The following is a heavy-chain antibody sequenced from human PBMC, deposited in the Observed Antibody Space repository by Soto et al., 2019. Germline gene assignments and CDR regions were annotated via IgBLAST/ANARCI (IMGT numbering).Heavy chain of an antibody. CDR3: AKGPDGSGYYHNWFDS. V-gene: IGHV3-23*01. CDR2: ISRTGDSA. D-gene: IGHD3-22*01. Sequence: EVHLLESGGALVQPGGSLTLSCAASGFSFSVYAMSWVRQAPGKGLEWVSSISRTGDSAYYADSVKGRFAISRDRSKNRLSLQMNSPRVEDTAVYYCAKGPDGSGYYHNWFDSWGQGTLITVSS. CDR1: GFSFSVYA. J-gene: IGHJ5*01.